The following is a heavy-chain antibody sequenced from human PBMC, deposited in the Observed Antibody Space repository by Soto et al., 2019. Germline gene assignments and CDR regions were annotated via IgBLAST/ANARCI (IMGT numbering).Heavy chain of an antibody. Sequence: GGSLRLSRAASGFTFSSYAMSWVRQAPGKGLEWVSAISGSGGSTYYADSVKGRFTISRDNSKNTLYLQMNSLRAEDTAVYYCAKDTTDTDYYDSSGYRPDAFDIWGQGTMVTVSS. J-gene: IGHJ3*02. D-gene: IGHD3-22*01. CDR1: GFTFSSYA. CDR3: AKDTTDTDYYDSSGYRPDAFDI. CDR2: ISGSGGST. V-gene: IGHV3-23*01.